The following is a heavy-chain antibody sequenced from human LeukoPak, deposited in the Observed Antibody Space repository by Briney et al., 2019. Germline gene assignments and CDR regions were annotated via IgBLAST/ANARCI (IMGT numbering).Heavy chain of an antibody. V-gene: IGHV1-69*01. Sequence: SVKVSCKASGGTFSSYAISWLRQAPGQGLEWMGGIIPIFGTANYAQKFQGRVTITADESTSTAYMELSSLRSEDTAVYYCARGGGTTYYDILTGYKKNWFDPWGQGTLVTVSS. D-gene: IGHD3-9*01. J-gene: IGHJ5*02. CDR2: IIPIFGTA. CDR1: GGTFSSYA. CDR3: ARGGGTTYYDILTGYKKNWFDP.